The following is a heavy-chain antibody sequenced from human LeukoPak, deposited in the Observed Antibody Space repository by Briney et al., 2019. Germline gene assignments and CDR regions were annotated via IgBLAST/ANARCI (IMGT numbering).Heavy chain of an antibody. D-gene: IGHD2-15*01. V-gene: IGHV4-39*07. J-gene: IGHJ3*02. CDR3: ASEYRSHDAFDI. CDR2: IYYSGST. CDR1: GGSISSYY. Sequence: PSETLSLTCTVSGGSISSYYWGWIRQPPGKGLEWIGSIYYSGSTYYNPSLKSRVTISVDTSKNQFSLKLSSVTAADTAVYYCASEYRSHDAFDIWGQGTMVTVSS.